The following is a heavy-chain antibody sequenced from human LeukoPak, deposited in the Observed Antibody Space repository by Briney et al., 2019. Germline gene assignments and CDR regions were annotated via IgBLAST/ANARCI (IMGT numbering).Heavy chain of an antibody. CDR3: ARDGEKYYYDSSGYYPLGSKYYYGMDV. J-gene: IGHJ6*02. CDR2: INPNSGGT. CDR1: GYTFTGYY. V-gene: IGHV1-2*02. Sequence: ASVKVSCKASGYTFTGYYMHWVRQAPGQGLEWMGWINPNSGGTNYAQKFQGRVTMTRDTSISTAYMELSSLRSEDTAVYYCARDGEKYYYDSSGYYPLGSKYYYGMDVWGQGTTVTVSS. D-gene: IGHD3-22*01.